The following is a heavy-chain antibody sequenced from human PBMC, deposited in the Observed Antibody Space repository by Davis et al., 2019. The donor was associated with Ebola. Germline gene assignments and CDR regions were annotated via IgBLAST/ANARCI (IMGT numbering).Heavy chain of an antibody. D-gene: IGHD6-13*01. J-gene: IGHJ4*02. CDR1: GFTFSSYG. CDR3: ATRGSSREFDY. Sequence: PGGSLRLSCAASGFTFSSYGMHWVRQAPGKGLEWVAVISYDGSNKYYADSVKGRFTISRDNSKNTLNMQMNSLRVEDTAVYYCATRGSSREFDYWAQGTLVSVS. CDR2: ISYDGSNK. V-gene: IGHV3-30*03.